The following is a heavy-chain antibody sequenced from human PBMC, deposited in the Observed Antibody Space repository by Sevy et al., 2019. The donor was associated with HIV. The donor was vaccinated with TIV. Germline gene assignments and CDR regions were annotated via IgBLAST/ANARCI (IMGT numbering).Heavy chain of an antibody. D-gene: IGHD5-12*01. CDR3: ARGEMATIGAFDI. CDR1: GFTFSSYS. CDR2: ISSSSSYI. J-gene: IGHJ3*02. V-gene: IGHV3-21*01. Sequence: GGSLRLSCAASGFTFSSYSMNWVRQAPGKGLEWVSSISSSSSYIYYADSVKGRFTISRDNAKNSLYLQMNSLRAEDTAGYYCARGEMATIGAFDIWGQGTMVTVSS.